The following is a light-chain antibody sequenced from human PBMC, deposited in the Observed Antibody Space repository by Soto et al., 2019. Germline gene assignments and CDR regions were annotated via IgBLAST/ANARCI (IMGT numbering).Light chain of an antibody. CDR2: DDN. V-gene: IGLV1-51*01. J-gene: IGLJ1*01. CDR1: SSNLAYNS. CDR3: GEWDDRLNVYV. Sequence: QSALTQPPSVSAAPGQDVTISCSGSSSNLAYNSLSWYQQLPGTAPKLLIYDDNKRPSGIPARFSGSKSGTSATLGITGLETGDEADYYCGEWDDRLNVYVSGSGTKVTVL.